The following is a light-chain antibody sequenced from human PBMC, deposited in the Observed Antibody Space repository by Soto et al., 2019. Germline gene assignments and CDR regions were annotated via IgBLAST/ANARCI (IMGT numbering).Light chain of an antibody. J-gene: IGLJ1*01. CDR3: NSYTTSSTLV. V-gene: IGLV2-14*03. Sequence: QSVLTQPASVSGSPGQSITISCTGTSSDVGGYNFVSWYQQHPGKAPKLIIYEVTSRPSGVSNRFSGSKSGNTASLTIPGLQAEDEADYYCNSYTTSSTLVFGTGTKVTVL. CDR2: EVT. CDR1: SSDVGGYNF.